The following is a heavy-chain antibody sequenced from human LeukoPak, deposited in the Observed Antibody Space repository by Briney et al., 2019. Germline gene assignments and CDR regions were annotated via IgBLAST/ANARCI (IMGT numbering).Heavy chain of an antibody. CDR3: ARKGELERRRSWDY. Sequence: GGSPRLSCAASGFTFSNYWMTWVRQAPGKGLEWVANIKQDGRERYYVDSVKGRFTISRDNAKNSLYLQMSSLRAEDTAVYYCARKGELERRRSWDYWGQGTLVTVSS. CDR1: GFTFSNYW. V-gene: IGHV3-7*03. D-gene: IGHD1-1*01. CDR2: IKQDGRER. J-gene: IGHJ4*02.